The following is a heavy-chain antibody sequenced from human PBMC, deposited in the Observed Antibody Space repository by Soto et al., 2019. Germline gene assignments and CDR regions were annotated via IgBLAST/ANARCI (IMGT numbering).Heavy chain of an antibody. CDR2: IYYSGST. J-gene: IGHJ4*02. V-gene: IGHV4-30-4*01. Sequence: SETLSLTCTVSGGSISSGDYYWSWIRQPPGKGLEWIGYIYYSGSTYYNPSLKSRVTISVDTSKNQFSLKLSSVTAADTAVYYCARLGGSYAVPHFDYWGKGTLVTAPQ. CDR3: ARLGGSYAVPHFDY. CDR1: GGSISSGDYY. D-gene: IGHD1-26*01.